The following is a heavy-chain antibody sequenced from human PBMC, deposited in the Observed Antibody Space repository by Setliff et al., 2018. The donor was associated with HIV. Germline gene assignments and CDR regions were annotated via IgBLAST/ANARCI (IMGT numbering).Heavy chain of an antibody. V-gene: IGHV4-39*01. D-gene: IGHD2-21*02. CDR2: IYYSGTT. J-gene: IGHJ1*01. CDR3: ASRGIVVVTMSMPDEFFVH. CDR1: GGSISSSSYY. Sequence: SETLSLTCAVYGGSISSSSYYWAWIRQPPGKGLEWIGTIYYSGTTYYNPSLRGRVTISVDRSRNQFSLTLNSVTAADTATYYCASRGIVVVTMSMPDEFFVHWGHGTLVTVSS.